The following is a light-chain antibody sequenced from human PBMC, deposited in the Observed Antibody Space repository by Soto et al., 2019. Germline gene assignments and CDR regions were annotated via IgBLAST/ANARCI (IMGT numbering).Light chain of an antibody. Sequence: EIVLTQSPGTLSLSPGERATLSSRAIQTVSSSYLAWFQQNPGQAPRLLIYGASYSATSMPDRLSGSRSGTDSTLTISRPEPEDCAVYYCQQHGTSPPLTFGAGTRVEV. V-gene: IGKV3-20*01. J-gene: IGKJ4*01. CDR1: QTVSSSY. CDR3: QQHGTSPPLT. CDR2: GAS.